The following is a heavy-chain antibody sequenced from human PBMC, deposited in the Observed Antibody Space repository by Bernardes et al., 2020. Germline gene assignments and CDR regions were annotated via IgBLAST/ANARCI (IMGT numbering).Heavy chain of an antibody. Sequence: SESLYLTCAVYGGSFSGYYWSWIRQPPGKGLEWIGEINHRGSTNYNPSLKSRVTISVDTSKNQFSLKLSSVTAADTAVYYCARGTGSSWYWVHWFDPWGQGTLVTVSS. V-gene: IGHV4-34*01. D-gene: IGHD6-13*01. CDR3: ARGTGSSWYWVHWFDP. J-gene: IGHJ5*02. CDR2: INHRGST. CDR1: GGSFSGYY.